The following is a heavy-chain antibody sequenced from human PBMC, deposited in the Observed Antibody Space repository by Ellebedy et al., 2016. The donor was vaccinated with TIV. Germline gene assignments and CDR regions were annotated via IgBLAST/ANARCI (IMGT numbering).Heavy chain of an antibody. V-gene: IGHV4-4*07. CDR3: ARVPYSSSYNGGGY. CDR1: GGSISSYY. D-gene: IGHD6-13*01. CDR2: IYTSGST. Sequence: SETLSLXXTVSGGSISSYYWSWIRQPAGKGLEWIGRIYTSGSTNYNPSLKSRVTMSVDTSKNQFSLKLSSVTAADTAVYYCARVPYSSSYNGGGYWGQGTLVTVSS. J-gene: IGHJ4*02.